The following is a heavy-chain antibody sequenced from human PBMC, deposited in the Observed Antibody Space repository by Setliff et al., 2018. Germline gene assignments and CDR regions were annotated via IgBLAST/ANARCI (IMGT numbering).Heavy chain of an antibody. CDR2: IYYRGDT. J-gene: IGHJ4*02. V-gene: IGHV4-39*01. CDR3: AIGGGYCDFFDCFPFDN. Sequence: PSETLSLTCTVSGGSINSGVYYWGWIRQPPGKGLEWIGRIYYRGDTYYNASLKSRLTLSVDTSKNQVSLNLRSVTAADTAVYYCAIGGGYCDFFDCFPFDNWGQGFLVTVSS. CDR1: GGSINSGVYY. D-gene: IGHD3-16*01.